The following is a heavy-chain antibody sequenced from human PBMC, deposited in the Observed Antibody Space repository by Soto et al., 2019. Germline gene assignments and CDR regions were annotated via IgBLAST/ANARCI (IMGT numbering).Heavy chain of an antibody. CDR2: FDPEDGKT. CDR1: GYTLTELS. Sequence: ASVKVSCKVSGYTLTELSIHWVRQAPGKGLEWMGGFDPEDGKTIYAQKFQGRVTMTEDTSTDTAYMELSSLRSEDTAVYYCRRAAAGYYIYGRDDWGQGTTVTVSS. D-gene: IGHD6-13*01. V-gene: IGHV1-24*01. CDR3: RRAAAGYYIYGRDD. J-gene: IGHJ6*02.